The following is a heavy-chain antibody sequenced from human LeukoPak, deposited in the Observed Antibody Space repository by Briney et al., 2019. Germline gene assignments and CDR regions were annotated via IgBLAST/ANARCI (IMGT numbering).Heavy chain of an antibody. D-gene: IGHD3-22*01. CDR1: GFIFSTSW. CDR2: INSDGSST. CDR3: ARDHYYDSSGYYLYY. Sequence: GSLRLSCAASGFIFSTSWMHWVRQAPGKGLVWVSRINSDGSSTSYADSVKGRFTISRDNAKNTLYLQMNSLRAEDTAVYYCARDHYYDSSGYYLYYWGQGTLVTVSS. J-gene: IGHJ4*02. V-gene: IGHV3-74*01.